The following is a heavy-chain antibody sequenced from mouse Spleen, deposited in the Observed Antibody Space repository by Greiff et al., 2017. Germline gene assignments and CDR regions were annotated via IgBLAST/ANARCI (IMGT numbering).Heavy chain of an antibody. CDR3: ARQDMIKDWYFDV. J-gene: IGHJ1*01. Sequence: EVQRVESGGGLVKPGGSLKLSCAASGFTFSSYAMSWVRQTPEKRLEWVAAINSNGGSTYYPDTVKDRFTISRDNAKNTLYLQMSSLRSEDTALYYCARQDMIKDWYFDVWGAGTTVTVSS. CDR1: GFTFSSYA. CDR2: INSNGGST. D-gene: IGHD2-4*01. V-gene: IGHV5-6-2*01.